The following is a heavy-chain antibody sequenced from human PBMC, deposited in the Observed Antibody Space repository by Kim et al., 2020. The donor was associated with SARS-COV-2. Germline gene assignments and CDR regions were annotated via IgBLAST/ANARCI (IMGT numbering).Heavy chain of an antibody. V-gene: IGHV3-48*03. CDR2: SGSGTTR. CDR3: AGPLDL. Sequence: SGSGTTRYYAESVKGRFTISRDNAKNSLYLQMTSLRAEDTAVYYCAGPLDLWGRGTLVTVSS. J-gene: IGHJ2*01.